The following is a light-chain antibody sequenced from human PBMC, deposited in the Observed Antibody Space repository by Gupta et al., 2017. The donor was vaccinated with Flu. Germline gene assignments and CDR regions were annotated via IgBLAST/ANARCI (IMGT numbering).Light chain of an antibody. Sequence: SSELTQPPSVSVPPGQTARITCSGDAFAKQYAYCYQQKPGQAPTVVIYKDTERPSGIPKRFAGATSGTTVTLIINGVQEEDEADVYGQTADNSGTYRSLFGGGTKLTV. V-gene: IGLV3-25*02. J-gene: IGLJ3*02. CDR2: KDT. CDR3: QTADNSGTYRSL. CDR1: AFAKQY.